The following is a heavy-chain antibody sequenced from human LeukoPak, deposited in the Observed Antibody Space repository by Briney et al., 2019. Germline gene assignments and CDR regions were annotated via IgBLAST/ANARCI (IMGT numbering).Heavy chain of an antibody. V-gene: IGHV3-7*03. CDR2: IKQDGSEK. CDR3: ARIAVAGTRANYYYGMDV. D-gene: IGHD6-19*01. Sequence: GGSLRLSCAASGFTFSSYWMSWVRQAPGKGLEWVANIKQDGSEKYCVDSVKGRFTISRDNAENSLYLQMNSLRAEDTAVYYCARIAVAGTRANYYYGMDVWGQGTTVTVSS. J-gene: IGHJ6*02. CDR1: GFTFSSYW.